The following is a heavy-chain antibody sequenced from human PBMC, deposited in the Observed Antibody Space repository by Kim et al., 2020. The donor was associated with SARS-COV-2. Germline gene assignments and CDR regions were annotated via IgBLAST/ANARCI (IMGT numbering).Heavy chain of an antibody. Sequence: SETLSLTCTVSGGSISSGGYYWIWIRQHPGKGLEWIGYIYYSGSTYYNPSLKSRVTISVDTSKNQFSLKLSSVTAADTAVYYCARTYYDILTGSVTWFDPWGQGTLVTVSS. D-gene: IGHD3-9*01. CDR1: GGSISSGGYY. CDR3: ARTYYDILTGSVTWFDP. J-gene: IGHJ5*02. V-gene: IGHV4-31*03. CDR2: IYYSGST.